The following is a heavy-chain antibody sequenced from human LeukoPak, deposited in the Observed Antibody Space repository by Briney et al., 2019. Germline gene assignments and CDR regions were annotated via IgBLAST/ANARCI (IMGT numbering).Heavy chain of an antibody. D-gene: IGHD2-15*01. CDR1: GGSVSSGSYY. CDR3: ARDHVVVVAATKNYYYGMDV. CDR2: IYYSGST. J-gene: IGHJ6*02. V-gene: IGHV4-61*01. Sequence: SETLSLTCTVSGGSVSSGSYYWSWIRQPPGKGLEWIGYIYYSGSTNYNPSLKSRVTISVDTSKNQFSLKLSSVTAADTAVYYCARDHVVVVAATKNYYYGMDVWGQGTTVTVSS.